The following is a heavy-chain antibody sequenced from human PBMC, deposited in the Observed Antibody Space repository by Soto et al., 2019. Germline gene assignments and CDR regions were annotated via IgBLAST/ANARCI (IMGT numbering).Heavy chain of an antibody. J-gene: IGHJ4*02. CDR3: TTDPPRYCSSTTCYLGH. D-gene: IGHD2-2*01. CDR1: GFGFSNAW. V-gene: IGHV3-15*01. Sequence: PGGSLRLSCAGSGFGFSNAWLNWVRQAPGMGLEWVGRIKSKTDGGTTDYAAPVKGRFTISRDDSKNTLYLQMNSLKTEDTAGYYCTTDPPRYCSSTTCYLGHWGQGTLVTVSS. CDR2: IKSKTDGGTT.